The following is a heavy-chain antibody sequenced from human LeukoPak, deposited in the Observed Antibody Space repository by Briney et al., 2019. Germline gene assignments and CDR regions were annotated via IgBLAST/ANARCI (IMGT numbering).Heavy chain of an antibody. V-gene: IGHV3-21*01. CDR1: GFTFSSYS. D-gene: IGHD3-22*01. CDR2: ISSSSSYI. Sequence: GGSLRLSCAASGFTFSSYSMIWLRQAPGKGLEWVSCISSSSSYIYYADSVKGRFTISRDNAKNSLYLQMNSLRAEDTAVYYCAREAAEHYYYDSSGYPDYWGQGTLVTVSS. CDR3: AREAAEHYYYDSSGYPDY. J-gene: IGHJ4*02.